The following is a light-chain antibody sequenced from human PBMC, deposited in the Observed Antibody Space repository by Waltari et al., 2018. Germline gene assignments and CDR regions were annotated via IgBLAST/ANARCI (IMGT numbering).Light chain of an antibody. Sequence: IQMSQSPSSLSASVGDRVTITCRASQGISSYLNWYQQKPGKAPKLLIYYANSLASGVPSRFSGSGSGTEFTLTISSLQPEDFASCYCQQGNNYPYSFGQGTKVEIK. CDR1: QGISSY. CDR3: QQGNNYPYS. J-gene: IGKJ2*03. V-gene: IGKV1D-13*01. CDR2: YAN.